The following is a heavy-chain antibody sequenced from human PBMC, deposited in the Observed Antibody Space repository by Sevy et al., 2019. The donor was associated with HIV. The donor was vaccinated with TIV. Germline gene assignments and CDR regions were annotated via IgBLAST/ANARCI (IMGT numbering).Heavy chain of an antibody. CDR1: GFTFNNYF. D-gene: IGHD2-21*01. Sequence: GGSLRLSCAASGFTFNNYFMGWVRKAPGKGLEWIANINQDGSQKNYVDSVKGRFTITRDNARNLVSLQMNSLRGDDTAVYYCARELWPGDYWGQGTLVTVSS. CDR3: ARELWPGDY. V-gene: IGHV3-7*01. CDR2: INQDGSQK. J-gene: IGHJ4*02.